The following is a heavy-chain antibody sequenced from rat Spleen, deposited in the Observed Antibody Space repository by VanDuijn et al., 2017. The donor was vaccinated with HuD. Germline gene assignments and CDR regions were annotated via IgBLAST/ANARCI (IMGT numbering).Heavy chain of an antibody. J-gene: IGHJ3*01. V-gene: IGHV2-15*01. CDR1: GFSLTTYG. Sequence: QVQLKESGPGLVQPSETLSLTCTVSGFSLTTYGVSWVRQPPGGGLECIAVMWSVGSILYNSALKSRLSISRDTTKSQVFLKMNSLQTEDTAIYFCTRTYGGYTSHWLAYWGQGTLVTVSS. CDR3: TRTYGGYTSHWLAY. D-gene: IGHD1-11*01. CDR2: MWSVGSI.